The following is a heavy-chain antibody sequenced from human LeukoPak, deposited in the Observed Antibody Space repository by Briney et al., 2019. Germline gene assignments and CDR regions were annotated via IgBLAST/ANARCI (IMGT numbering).Heavy chain of an antibody. Sequence: PGGSLRLSCAASGFTFSDYYMSWIRQAPGKGLEWVSYISSSGSTIYYADSVKGRFTISRDNAKNSLYLQMNSLRAEDAAVYYCARDRYYYGSGSRADYWGQGTLVTISS. CDR1: GFTFSDYY. D-gene: IGHD3-10*01. J-gene: IGHJ4*02. V-gene: IGHV3-11*01. CDR3: ARDRYYYGSGSRADY. CDR2: ISSSGSTI.